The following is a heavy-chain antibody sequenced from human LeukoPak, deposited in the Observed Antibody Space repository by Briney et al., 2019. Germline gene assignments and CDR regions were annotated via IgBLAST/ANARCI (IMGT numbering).Heavy chain of an antibody. CDR3: ARDKNYRLDY. CDR2: ISANSGNT. Sequence: VASVTVSCKASGYTFTSNGISWVRQAPGKGLEWMGWISANSGNTMYAQKMQGRVTMTTETSSSTAYMELRNLRSDDTAVYYCARDKNYRLDYWGQGTLVTVSS. D-gene: IGHD5-24*01. V-gene: IGHV1-18*01. CDR1: GYTFTSNG. J-gene: IGHJ4*02.